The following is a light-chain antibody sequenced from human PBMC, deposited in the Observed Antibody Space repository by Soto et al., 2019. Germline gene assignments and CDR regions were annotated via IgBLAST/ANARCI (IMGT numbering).Light chain of an antibody. V-gene: IGKV3-15*01. Sequence: EIVMTQSPATLSVSPGERATLSCRASQRVSSNLAWYKQKPGQAPRLLIYGASTRATGIPARFSGSGSGTEFTLTISSMQSEDFALYYCQQYNNWPQTFGQGTKVAIK. CDR3: QQYNNWPQT. CDR1: QRVSSN. J-gene: IGKJ1*01. CDR2: GAS.